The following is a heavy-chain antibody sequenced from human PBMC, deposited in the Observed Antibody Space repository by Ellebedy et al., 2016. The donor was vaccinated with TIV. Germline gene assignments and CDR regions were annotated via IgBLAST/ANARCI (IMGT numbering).Heavy chain of an antibody. J-gene: IGHJ4*02. V-gene: IGHV3-21*04. CDR1: GFSFSSWG. Sequence: PGGSLRLSCVASGFSFSSWGMSRVRQAPGKGLQWVSSISSDLRFRNYRDSVKGRFTISRDNAKNSLFLQMNSLRAEDTAMYYCAVGGMAISYWGQGTLLTVSS. CDR3: AVGGMAISY. D-gene: IGHD3-3*01. CDR2: ISSDLRFR.